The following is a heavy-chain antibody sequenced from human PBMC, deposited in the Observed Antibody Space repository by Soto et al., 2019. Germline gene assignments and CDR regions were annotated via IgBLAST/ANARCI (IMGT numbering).Heavy chain of an antibody. D-gene: IGHD3-16*01. J-gene: IGHJ6*02. CDR3: AREWANNTVIGGVTYRYYHGMDV. V-gene: IGHV3-72*01. Sequence: PGGSLRLSCAASGFTFSSYAMHWVRQAPGKGLEWVGRSRNKANGYITEYAASVKGRFTISRDDSKNSVSLQMNSLKAEDTAVYYCAREWANNTVIGGVTYRYYHGMDVWGQGTTVTVSS. CDR2: SRNKANGYIT. CDR1: GFTFSSYA.